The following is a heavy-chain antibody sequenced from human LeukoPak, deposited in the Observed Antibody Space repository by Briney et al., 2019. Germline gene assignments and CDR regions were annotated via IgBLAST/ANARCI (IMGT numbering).Heavy chain of an antibody. CDR3: AKDWDYGDQQNQVSFDD. V-gene: IGHV3-23*01. J-gene: IGHJ4*02. Sequence: GSLRLFCAGSGFTFSSYAMSLVRQAPGEGLEWVSAFSGSGGSTYYADAVKGRFTISRDNSKNTLHLQMNSLRAEDTAVYYCAKDWDYGDQQNQVSFDDRGQGTLVTVSS. D-gene: IGHD4-17*01. CDR2: FSGSGGST. CDR1: GFTFSSYA.